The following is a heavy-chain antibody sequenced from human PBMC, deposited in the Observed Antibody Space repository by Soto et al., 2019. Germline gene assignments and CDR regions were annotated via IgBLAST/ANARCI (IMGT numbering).Heavy chain of an antibody. Sequence: EVQLVESGGGLVQPGGSLRLSCEASGFTFSTYWMNWVRQAPGKGLEWVANINQDGSVKYYVDSVKGRFTISRDKAKYSLYLQMTSLRADDTAVYYCARARGWNIVIIPAASDYWGQGTLVTVSS. J-gene: IGHJ4*02. CDR3: ARARGWNIVIIPAASDY. CDR2: INQDGSVK. CDR1: GFTFSTYW. V-gene: IGHV3-7*01. D-gene: IGHD2-2*01.